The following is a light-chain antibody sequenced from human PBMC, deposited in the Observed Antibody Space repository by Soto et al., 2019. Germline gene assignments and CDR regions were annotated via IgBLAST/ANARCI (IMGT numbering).Light chain of an antibody. CDR2: AAS. J-gene: IGKJ4*01. CDR3: QQSSTTPLT. CDR1: QSINRY. Sequence: DIQMTQSPSSLSASVGDRVTITCRSSQSINRYLHWYQHKPGKAPKLLIYAASNLQSGVPSRFRGSGSGTDFTLTISSLQPEDFATYYCQQSSTTPLTFGGGTRWISN. V-gene: IGKV1-39*01.